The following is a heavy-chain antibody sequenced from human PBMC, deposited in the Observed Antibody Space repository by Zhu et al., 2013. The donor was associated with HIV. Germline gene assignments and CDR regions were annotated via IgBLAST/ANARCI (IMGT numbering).Heavy chain of an antibody. CDR2: MNPKSGNT. CDR1: GYTFTTYN. J-gene: IGHJ5*02. D-gene: IGHD3-9*01. V-gene: IGHV1-8*01. Sequence: QVQLVQSGPEVKKPGASVKVSCKTSGYTFTTYNINWVRQATGQGLEWMGWMNPKSGNTGYAQKFQGRVTMTSSTSISTAYSELSSLTSEDTAVYYCTRVKVLTGETWFDPVGPGNPGHRLL. CDR3: TRVKVLTGETWFDP.